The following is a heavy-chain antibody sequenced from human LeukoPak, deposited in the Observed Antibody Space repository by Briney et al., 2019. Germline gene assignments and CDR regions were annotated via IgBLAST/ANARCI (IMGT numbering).Heavy chain of an antibody. CDR1: GFTFDDYA. J-gene: IGHJ3*02. CDR2: ISWNSGSI. D-gene: IGHD5-24*01. CDR3: AKDRLPRDGYNWGAFDI. V-gene: IGHV3-9*01. Sequence: GRSLRLSCAASGFTFDDYAMHWVRQAPGKGLEWVSGISWNSGSIGYADSVKGRFTISRDNAKNSLYLQMNSLRAEDTALYYCAKDRLPRDGYNWGAFDIWGQGTMVTVSS.